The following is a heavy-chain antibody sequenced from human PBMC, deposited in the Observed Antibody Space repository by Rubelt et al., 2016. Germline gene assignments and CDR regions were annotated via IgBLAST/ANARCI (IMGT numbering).Heavy chain of an antibody. Sequence: EVQLVESGGGVVRPGGSLRLSCAASGFTFDDYGMSWVRQAPGKGLEWISGINWNGGSTGYADSVKGRFTISRDNAKNSLYLQMNSLRAEDTAVYYCAKGGNVVVTARLYYFDYWGQGTLVTVSS. D-gene: IGHD2-21*02. J-gene: IGHJ4*02. CDR2: INWNGGST. V-gene: IGHV3-20*04. CDR1: GFTFDDYG. CDR3: AKGGNVVVTARLYYFDY.